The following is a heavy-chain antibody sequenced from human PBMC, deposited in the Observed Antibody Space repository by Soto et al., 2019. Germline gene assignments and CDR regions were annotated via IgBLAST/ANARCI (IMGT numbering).Heavy chain of an antibody. J-gene: IGHJ3*01. V-gene: IGHV3-23*01. Sequence: EVQELESGGGLVQPGGSLRLSCAASRFIFSNYAMTWVRQAPGKGLEWVSTITGSGGGTYYADSVKGRFTISRDNAKNTLYLQMNSLRAEDTALYYCTKDPNGDYIGAFDFWGQGTMVTVSS. CDR2: ITGSGGGT. D-gene: IGHD4-17*01. CDR3: TKDPNGDYIGAFDF. CDR1: RFIFSNYA.